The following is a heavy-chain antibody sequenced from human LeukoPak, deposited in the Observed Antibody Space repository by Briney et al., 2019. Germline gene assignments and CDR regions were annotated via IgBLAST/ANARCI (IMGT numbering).Heavy chain of an antibody. CDR2: IKFDGSPA. CDR3: VTGHYDSRMYFDL. CDR1: GLTFNTYW. J-gene: IGHJ2*01. D-gene: IGHD3-22*01. V-gene: IGHV3-74*01. Sequence: GGSLRLSCGASGLTFNTYWIHWVRRAPGKGLVWVSQIKFDGSPASYADSVKGRSTISRDNTKNTLYLQMNSLGTEDTAVYYCVTGHYDSRMYFDLWGRGTLVIVSS.